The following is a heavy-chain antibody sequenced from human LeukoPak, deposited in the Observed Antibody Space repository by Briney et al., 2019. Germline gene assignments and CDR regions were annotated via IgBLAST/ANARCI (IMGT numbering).Heavy chain of an antibody. CDR1: GGSFSGYY. CDR2: INHSGST. CDR3: ARVGTYSSSSRGVAFKYGMDV. V-gene: IGHV4-34*01. Sequence: SETLSLTCAVYGGSFSGYYWSWIRQPPGKGLEWIEEINHSGSTNYNPSLKSRVTISVDTSKNQFSLKLSSVTAADTAVYYCARVGTYSSSSRGVAFKYGMDVWGQGTTVTVFS. J-gene: IGHJ6*02. D-gene: IGHD6-6*01.